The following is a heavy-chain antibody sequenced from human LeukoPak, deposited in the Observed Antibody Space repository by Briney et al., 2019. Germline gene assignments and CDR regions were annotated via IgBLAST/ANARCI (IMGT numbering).Heavy chain of an antibody. V-gene: IGHV1-18*01. CDR3: ARDPLVGARGRGVAAFDI. CDR2: ISVYNGNT. CDR1: GYTFTSYG. D-gene: IGHD1-26*01. Sequence: ASVKVSCKASGYTFTSYGISWGRQAPGQGLEWMGGISVYNGNTNYAQKLKGRVTMTTDTSTSTAYMELRSLRADDTAVYYCARDPLVGARGRGVAAFDIWGQGTMVTVSS. J-gene: IGHJ3*02.